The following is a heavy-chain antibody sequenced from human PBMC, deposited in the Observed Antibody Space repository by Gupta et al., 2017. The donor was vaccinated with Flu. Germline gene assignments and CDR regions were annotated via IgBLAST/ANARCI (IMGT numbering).Heavy chain of an antibody. V-gene: IGHV4-34*01. CDR2: INHSGST. Sequence: QVQLQQWGAGLLKPSETLSLTCAVYGGSFSGYYWSWIRQPPGKGLEWIGEINHSGSTNYNPSLKSRVTISVDTSKNQFSLKLSSVTAADTAVYYCARVVSWTMVRGVIFPWGQGTLVTVSS. CDR3: ARVVSWTMVRGVIFP. J-gene: IGHJ5*02. CDR1: GGSFSGYY. D-gene: IGHD3-10*01.